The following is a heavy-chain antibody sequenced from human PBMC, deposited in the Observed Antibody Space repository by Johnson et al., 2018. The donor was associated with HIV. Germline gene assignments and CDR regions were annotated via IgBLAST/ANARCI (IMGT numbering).Heavy chain of an antibody. J-gene: IGHJ3*01. CDR2: IYSGGST. CDR1: GFTFSDSY. V-gene: IGHV3-66*02. CDR3: ARDGKYSSIGPDAFDV. D-gene: IGHD6-13*01. Sequence: VQLVESGGGWVKPGGSLSLSCAASGFTFSDSYMNWIRQAPGKGLEWVSVIYSGGSTYYADSVKGRFTISRDHSENTLYLQMNSLRPEDTAVYFCARDGKYSSIGPDAFDVWGQGTMVAVSS.